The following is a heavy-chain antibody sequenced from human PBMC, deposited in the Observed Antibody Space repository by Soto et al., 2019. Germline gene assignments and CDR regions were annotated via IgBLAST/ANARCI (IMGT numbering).Heavy chain of an antibody. CDR3: ARGGGTGAWFPNL. CDR1: GFSFSSYS. V-gene: IGHV3-21*01. J-gene: IGHJ4*02. D-gene: IGHD1-26*01. CDR2: ISGSGSHI. Sequence: GGSLRLSCEGSGFSFSSYSMNWVRQAPGKGPEWVSCISGSGSHIYYGDSVNGRFIISRDNAKNSLYLHMNSLRDEDTALYYCARGGGTGAWFPNLWGQGTLVTVSS.